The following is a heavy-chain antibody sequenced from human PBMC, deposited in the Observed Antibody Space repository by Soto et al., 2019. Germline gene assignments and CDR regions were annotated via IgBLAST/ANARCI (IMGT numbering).Heavy chain of an antibody. V-gene: IGHV4-4*02. Sequence: PSETLSLTCAVSGGSISSSNWWSWVRQPPGKGLEWIGEIYHSGSTNYNPSLKSRVTISVDKSKNQFSLKLSSVTAADTAVYYCARGHLGITTTGTWYDFDYWGQGTLVTVSS. CDR1: GGSISSSNW. CDR3: ARGHLGITTTGTWYDFDY. D-gene: IGHD2-15*01. J-gene: IGHJ4*02. CDR2: IYHSGST.